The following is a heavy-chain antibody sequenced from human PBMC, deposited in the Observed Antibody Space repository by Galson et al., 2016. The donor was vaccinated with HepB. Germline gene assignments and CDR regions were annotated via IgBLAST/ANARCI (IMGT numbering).Heavy chain of an antibody. J-gene: IGHJ4*02. V-gene: IGHV4-30-2*06. D-gene: IGHD2-2*01. CDR1: GDSIGAGLYS. CDR3: ARGRPVARRDCFDS. CDR2: AYPIGNT. Sequence: TLSLTCTVSGDSIGAGLYSWSWIRQSPGMGLQWIGYAYPIGNTYYNPSLKTRATLSIDTSTNQFSLRLNSLTAADSAVYYCARGRPVARRDCFDSWGQGILVTVSS.